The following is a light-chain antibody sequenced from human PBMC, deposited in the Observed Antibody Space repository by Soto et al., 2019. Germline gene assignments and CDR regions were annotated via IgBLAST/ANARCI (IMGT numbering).Light chain of an antibody. CDR2: DAS. CDR1: QSLSSN. CDR3: QQYNNWPRT. J-gene: IGKJ1*01. V-gene: IGKV3-15*01. Sequence: EIVMTQSPATLSVSPGERATLSCRASQSLSSNLAWYQQKPGQAPRLLIYDASTRATGIPARFSGSGSGTEFTLTISSLQSEDFAVYYCQQYNNWPRTFGQGTKV.